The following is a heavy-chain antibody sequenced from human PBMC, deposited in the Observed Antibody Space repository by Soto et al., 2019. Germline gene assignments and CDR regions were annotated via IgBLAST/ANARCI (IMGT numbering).Heavy chain of an antibody. CDR1: GYTFTSYD. V-gene: IGHV1-8*01. D-gene: IGHD3-3*01. J-gene: IGHJ5*02. CDR3: AEQYYDFWSGSEWFDP. CDR2: MNPNSGNT. Sequence: QVQLVQSGAEVKKPGASVKVSCKASGYTFTSYDINWVRQATGQGLEWMGWMNPNSGNTGYAQKFQGRATMTRNTSISTAYMELSSLRSEDTAVYYCAEQYYDFWSGSEWFDPWGQGTLVTVSS.